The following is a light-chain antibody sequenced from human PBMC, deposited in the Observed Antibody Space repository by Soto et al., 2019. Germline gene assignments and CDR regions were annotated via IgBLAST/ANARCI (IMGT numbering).Light chain of an antibody. Sequence: EIVLTQTPGTLSLSPGERTTLSCRASQSIDSKYLGWYQQQPGQTPRLLIYGASSRATGIPYTFSGSGSGTHFTLYFCSLEPEDFAVYYCQLYGTSPGTYGQGTKGDIK. CDR3: QLYGTSPGT. CDR2: GAS. J-gene: IGKJ1*01. CDR1: QSIDSKY. V-gene: IGKV3-20*01.